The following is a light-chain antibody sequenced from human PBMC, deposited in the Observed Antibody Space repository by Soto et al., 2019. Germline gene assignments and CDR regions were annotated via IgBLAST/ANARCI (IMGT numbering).Light chain of an antibody. CDR3: SSYTSSSTYV. CDR1: SSDVGSSNG. V-gene: IGLV2-18*02. CDR2: EVS. J-gene: IGLJ1*01. Sequence: QSVLTQPPSVSGSPGQSVTISCTGTSSDVGSSNGVSWYQQPPGTAPKLMIYEVSNRHSGVPDRFSGSKSGNTAYLTISGLQAEDEADYYCSSYTSSSTYVFGTGTKLTVL.